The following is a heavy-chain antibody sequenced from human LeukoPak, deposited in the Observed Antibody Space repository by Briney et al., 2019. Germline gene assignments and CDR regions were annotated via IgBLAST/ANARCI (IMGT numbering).Heavy chain of an antibody. J-gene: IGHJ4*02. V-gene: IGHV3-74*01. CDR2: INGDGRNI. D-gene: IGHD1-26*01. CDR3: AKDSPVATR. CDR1: GFTFSSYW. Sequence: GGSLRLSCVASGFTFSSYWMHWVRQDPRKGLVWVSRINGDGRNINYADSVRGRFTISRDNAKNTLYLQMNTLRVEDTAVYYCAKDSPVATRWGQGTLVTVSS.